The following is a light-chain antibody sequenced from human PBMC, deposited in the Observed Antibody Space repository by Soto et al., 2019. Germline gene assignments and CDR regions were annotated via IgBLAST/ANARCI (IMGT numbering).Light chain of an antibody. CDR1: SSEVGGYNY. J-gene: IGLJ3*02. Sequence: QSALTQPPSASGSPGQSVTISCTGTSSEVGGYNYVSWYQRYPGRAPKLMIYEVTKRPSGVPDRFSGSKSGNTASLTVSGLQAEDEADYYCSSYAASNNFYFVFGGGTKLTVL. CDR2: EVT. CDR3: SSYAASNNFYFV. V-gene: IGLV2-8*01.